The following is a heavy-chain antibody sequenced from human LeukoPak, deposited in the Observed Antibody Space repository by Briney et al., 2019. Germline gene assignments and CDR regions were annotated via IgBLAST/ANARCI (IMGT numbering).Heavy chain of an antibody. CDR3: ARVRSLLWFGELSNNWFDP. CDR2: IYYSGST. CDR1: GGSISSSSYY. D-gene: IGHD3-10*01. V-gene: IGHV4-39*07. J-gene: IGHJ5*02. Sequence: SETLSLTCTVSGGSISSSSYYWGWIRQPPGKGLEWIGSIYYSGSTYYNPSLKSRVTISVDTSKNQFSLKLSSVTAADTAVYYCARVRSLLWFGELSNNWFDPWGQGTLVTVSS.